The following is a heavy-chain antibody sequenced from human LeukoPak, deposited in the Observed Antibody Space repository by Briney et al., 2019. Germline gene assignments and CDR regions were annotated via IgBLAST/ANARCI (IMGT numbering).Heavy chain of an antibody. CDR3: ARWEIRGTAHKLDY. J-gene: IGHJ4*02. Sequence: GGSLRLSCAASGFTFSSYAMSWVRQAPGKGLEWVSAISGSGGSTYYADSVEGRFTISRDNAKNSMYLQMNSLRAEDTAVYYCARWEIRGTAHKLDYWGQGTLVTVSS. CDR1: GFTFSSYA. D-gene: IGHD1-7*01. CDR2: ISGSGGST. V-gene: IGHV3-23*01.